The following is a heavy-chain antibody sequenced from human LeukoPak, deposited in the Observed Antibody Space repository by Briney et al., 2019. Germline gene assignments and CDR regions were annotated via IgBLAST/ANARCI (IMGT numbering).Heavy chain of an antibody. V-gene: IGHV1-69*06. CDR1: GGTFSSYA. CDR2: IIPIFGTA. D-gene: IGHD2-15*01. Sequence: GSSVKVSCKASGGTFSSYAISWVRQAPGQGLEWMGGIIPIFGTANYAQKFQGRVTITADKSTNTAYMELSSLRSEDTAVYYCAREFLGDCSGGSCSGNWFDPWGQGTLVTVSS. J-gene: IGHJ5*02. CDR3: AREFLGDCSGGSCSGNWFDP.